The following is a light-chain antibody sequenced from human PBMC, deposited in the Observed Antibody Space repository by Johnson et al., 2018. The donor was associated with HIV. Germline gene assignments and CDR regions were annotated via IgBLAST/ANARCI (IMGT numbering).Light chain of an antibody. V-gene: IGLV1-51*02. J-gene: IGLJ1*01. CDR2: ETN. CDR1: SSNIGNNY. Sequence: QSVLTQPPSVSAAPGQKVTISCSGSSSNIGNNYVSWYQQLPGTAPKLLIYETNKRPSGITDRFSGSKSGTSATLGITGLQTGDEADYYCGTWDSSLSAYVFGTGTKVTVL. CDR3: GTWDSSLSAYV.